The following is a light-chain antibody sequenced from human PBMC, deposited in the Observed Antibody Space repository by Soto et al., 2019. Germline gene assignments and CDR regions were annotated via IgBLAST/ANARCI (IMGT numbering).Light chain of an antibody. CDR3: QQYKSSPWT. CDR2: EAS. J-gene: IGKJ1*01. V-gene: IGKV1-5*03. CDR1: QSIGNW. Sequence: IRMTQSPSTQSASIGDRVTITCLASQSIGNWLAWYQQKPGRAPKFLMVEASSLESGVPSRFSGSGSGTEFTLTSSGLQPDDFAAYYCQQYKSSPWTFGQGTKVDIK.